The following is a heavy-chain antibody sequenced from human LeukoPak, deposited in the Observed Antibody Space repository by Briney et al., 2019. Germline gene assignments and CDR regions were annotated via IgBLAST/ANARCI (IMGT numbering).Heavy chain of an antibody. V-gene: IGHV3-7*01. D-gene: IGHD3-16*01. CDR2: IKHDESEK. Sequence: GGSLRLSCAASGFTFNSDWMDWVRQAPGKGLEWVANIKHDESEKNYLDSVKGRFTISRDNAQNSLYLQMNGLRVEDTAVYYCTRRLDDWGQGTLVTVSS. CDR1: GFTFNSDW. J-gene: IGHJ4*02. CDR3: TRRLDD.